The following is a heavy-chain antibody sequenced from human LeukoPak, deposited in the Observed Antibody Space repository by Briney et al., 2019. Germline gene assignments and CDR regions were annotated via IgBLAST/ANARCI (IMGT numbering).Heavy chain of an antibody. Sequence: GGSLRLSCAASGFTFGNAWMSWVRQAPGKGLEWVANIKQDGTEKYYMDSVKGRFSISRDNSKNTLYLQMNSLRAEDTAVYYCAREGGSGWYFDYWGQGTLVTVSS. CDR3: AREGGSGWYFDY. D-gene: IGHD6-19*01. CDR1: GFTFGNAW. V-gene: IGHV3-7*01. CDR2: IKQDGTEK. J-gene: IGHJ4*02.